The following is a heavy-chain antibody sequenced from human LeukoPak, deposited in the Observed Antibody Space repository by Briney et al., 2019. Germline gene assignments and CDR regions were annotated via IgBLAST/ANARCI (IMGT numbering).Heavy chain of an antibody. J-gene: IGHJ3*02. V-gene: IGHV4-59*12. Sequence: SETLSLTCTVSGGSISSDYWSWIRQPPGKGLEWIGYVYYSGSTYYNPSLKSRITISVDTSKNQFSLELSSVTAADTAVYYCARAAWRGTNSRDAFDIWGLGTMVTVSS. D-gene: IGHD4/OR15-4a*01. CDR3: ARAAWRGTNSRDAFDI. CDR2: VYYSGST. CDR1: GGSISSDY.